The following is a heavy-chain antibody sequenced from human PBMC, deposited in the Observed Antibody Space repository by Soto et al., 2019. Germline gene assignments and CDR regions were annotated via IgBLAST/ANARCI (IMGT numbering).Heavy chain of an antibody. V-gene: IGHV3-21*01. CDR2: ISSSSSYI. J-gene: IGHJ3*02. Sequence: GGSLRLSFAASGFTFSSDSMNWVRQAPGKGLEWVSSISSSSSYIYYADSVKGRFTISRDNAKNSLYLQMNSLRAEDTAVYYCARDQLYGDYGAFDIWGQGTMVTVSS. CDR1: GFTFSSDS. CDR3: ARDQLYGDYGAFDI. D-gene: IGHD4-17*01.